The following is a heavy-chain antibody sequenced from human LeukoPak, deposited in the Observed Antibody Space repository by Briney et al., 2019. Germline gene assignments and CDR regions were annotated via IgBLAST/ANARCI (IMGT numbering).Heavy chain of an antibody. CDR3: TRDRRDGYNYVDV. J-gene: IGHJ4*02. CDR1: GGSFSGYY. CDR2: INHSGST. V-gene: IGHV4-34*01. Sequence: SETLSLTCAVYGGSFSGYYWSWIRQPPGKGLEWIGEINHSGSTNYNPSLKSRVTISVDTSKNQFSLKLKSVTPADTAIYYCTRDRRDGYNYVDVWGQGTLVTVSS. D-gene: IGHD5-24*01.